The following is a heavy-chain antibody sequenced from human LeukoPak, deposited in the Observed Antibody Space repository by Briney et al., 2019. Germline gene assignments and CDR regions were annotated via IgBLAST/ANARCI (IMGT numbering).Heavy chain of an antibody. D-gene: IGHD5-12*01. CDR3: GRDLPRGREPTSGRPLDF. CDR1: GGSISGYF. Sequence: KPSETLSLTCTVSGGSISGYFWTWIRQPAGKGLEWIGCIYSSGSNNYNPSLKSRVTMSLDTSKNHFSLNLTSVTAADTAVYYCGRDLPRGREPTSGRPLDFWGQGTLVTVSS. CDR2: IYSSGSN. J-gene: IGHJ4*02. V-gene: IGHV4-4*07.